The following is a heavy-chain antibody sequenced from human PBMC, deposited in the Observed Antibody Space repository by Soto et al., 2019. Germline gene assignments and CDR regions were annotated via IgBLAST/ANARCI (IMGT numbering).Heavy chain of an antibody. CDR1: GFSLSTSGMC. Sequence: FGPTLVNPTQTLTLTFTFSGFSLSTSGMCVSWIRQPPGKALEWLARIDWDDDKYYSTSLKTRLTISKDTSKNQVVLTMTNMDPVDTATYYCARTRDDLWSGSYYFDYWGQGTLVTVSS. CDR2: IDWDDDK. D-gene: IGHD3-3*01. J-gene: IGHJ4*02. V-gene: IGHV2-70*11. CDR3: ARTRDDLWSGSYYFDY.